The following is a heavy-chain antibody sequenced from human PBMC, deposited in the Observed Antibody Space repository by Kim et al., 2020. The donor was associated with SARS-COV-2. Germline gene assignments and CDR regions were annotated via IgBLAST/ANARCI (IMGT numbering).Heavy chain of an antibody. D-gene: IGHD5-12*01. V-gene: IGHV3-66*01. J-gene: IGHJ4*02. CDR2: IYSGGST. Sequence: GGSLRLSCAASGFTVSSNYMSWVRQAPGKGLEWVSVIYSGGSTYYADSVKGRFTISRDNSKNTLYLQMTSLRAEDTAVYYCAGRDGYNYGFDYWGQGTLVTVSS. CDR3: AGRDGYNYGFDY. CDR1: GFTVSSNY.